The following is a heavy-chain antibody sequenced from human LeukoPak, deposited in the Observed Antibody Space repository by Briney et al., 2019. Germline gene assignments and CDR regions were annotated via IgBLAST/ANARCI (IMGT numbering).Heavy chain of an antibody. D-gene: IGHD6-13*01. Sequence: AGSLRLSCAASGFTFSNYWMHWVRHPPAKGPAWVSRINRDESTTNYADSLQDRFTISRDNANNTLSLQMNSLRAAATAVYYCARGGDSSNWYPGYFDYWGQGALVTVSS. CDR2: INRDESTT. CDR1: GFTFSNYW. J-gene: IGHJ4*02. V-gene: IGHV3-74*01. CDR3: ARGGDSSNWYPGYFDY.